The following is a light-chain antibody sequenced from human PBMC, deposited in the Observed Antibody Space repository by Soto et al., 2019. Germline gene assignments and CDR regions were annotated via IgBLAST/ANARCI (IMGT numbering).Light chain of an antibody. V-gene: IGLV1-40*01. CDR2: GNS. J-gene: IGLJ3*02. Sequence: QSVLTQPPSVSGAPGQRVTISCTGSSSNIGAGYDVHWYQQLPGTAPKLLIYGNSNRPSGVPDRFSGSKSGTSASLAITGLQPEAEADYSCQSYDSSLSALFGGGTKLTVL. CDR1: SSNIGAGYD. CDR3: QSYDSSLSAL.